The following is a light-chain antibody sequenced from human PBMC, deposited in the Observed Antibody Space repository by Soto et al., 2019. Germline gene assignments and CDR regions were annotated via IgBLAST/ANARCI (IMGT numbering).Light chain of an antibody. CDR3: SSYAGSNNLHVL. V-gene: IGLV2-8*01. CDR1: SSDVGGYKF. Sequence: QSALTQPPSASGSPGQSVTISCTGTSSDVGGYKFVSWYQQHPGKAPKLIIYEVIKRPSGVPDRFSGSKSGNTASLTVSGLQAEDEADYYCSSYAGSNNLHVLFGGGTKVTVL. CDR2: EVI. J-gene: IGLJ2*01.